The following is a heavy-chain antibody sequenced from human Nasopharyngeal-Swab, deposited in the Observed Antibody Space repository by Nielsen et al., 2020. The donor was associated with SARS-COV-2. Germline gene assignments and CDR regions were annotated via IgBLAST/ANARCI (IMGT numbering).Heavy chain of an antibody. J-gene: IGHJ4*02. CDR1: GDSIRSYY. V-gene: IGHV4-59*08. CDR3: AREQYYYDSSGYYGPTGVDY. D-gene: IGHD3-22*01. CDR2: IYYSGTT. Sequence: SETLSLTCTVSGDSIRSYYWSWIRQPPGKGLEWIGYIYYSGTTNYNPSLKSRVTISVDTSNNQFSLKLSSVTAADTAVYYCAREQYYYDSSGYYGPTGVDYWGQGTLVTVSS.